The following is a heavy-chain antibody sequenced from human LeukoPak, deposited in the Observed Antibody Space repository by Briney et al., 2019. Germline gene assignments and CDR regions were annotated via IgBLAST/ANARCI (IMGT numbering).Heavy chain of an antibody. Sequence: SVKVSCKASGGTFSSYAISWVRQAPGQGLEWMGGIITIFGTANYAQKFQGRVTITADESTSTAYMELSSLRSEDTAVYYCARPPPTYYYDSSGYWDWGQGTLVTVSS. CDR1: GGTFSSYA. CDR2: IITIFGTA. V-gene: IGHV1-69*13. D-gene: IGHD3-22*01. J-gene: IGHJ4*02. CDR3: ARPPPTYYYDSSGYWD.